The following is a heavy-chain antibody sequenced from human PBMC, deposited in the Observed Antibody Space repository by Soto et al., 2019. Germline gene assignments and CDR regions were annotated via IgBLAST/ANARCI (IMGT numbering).Heavy chain of an antibody. CDR1: GFTFSSYA. CDR3: AKFYYGSGGYFDY. J-gene: IGHJ4*02. CDR2: ISGSGDST. Sequence: ESGGGLVQPGGSLRLSCAASGFTFSSYAMSWVRQAPGKGLEWVSAISGSGDSTYYADSVNGRFTISRDSSKNTLYLQMNSLRAEDTAVYYCAKFYYGSGGYFDYWGQGNLVTVSS. D-gene: IGHD3-10*01. V-gene: IGHV3-23*01.